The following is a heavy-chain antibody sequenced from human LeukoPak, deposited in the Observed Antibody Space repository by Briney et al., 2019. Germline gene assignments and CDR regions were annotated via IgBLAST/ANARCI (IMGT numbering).Heavy chain of an antibody. V-gene: IGHV4-61*02. D-gene: IGHD3-10*01. J-gene: IGHJ6*04. CDR3: ARDAMVRGLDV. Sequence: SQTLSLTCTVSGGSISSGSYYWSWIRQPAGKGLEWIGRIYTSGSTNYNPSLKSRVTMSVDTSKNQFSLKLSSVTAADTAVYYCARDAMVRGLDVWGKGTTVTVSS. CDR2: IYTSGST. CDR1: GGSISSGSYY.